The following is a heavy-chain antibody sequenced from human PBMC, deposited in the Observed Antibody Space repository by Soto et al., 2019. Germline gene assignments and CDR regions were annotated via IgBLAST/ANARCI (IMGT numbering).Heavy chain of an antibody. CDR2: IDPSDSYT. Sequence: PGESLKISCKGPGYSFTSYWISWVRQMPGKGLEWMGRIDPSDSYTNYSPSFQGHVTISADKSISTAYLQWSSLKASDTAMYYCARHLVGYGDYLVGMDVWGQGTTVTVSS. J-gene: IGHJ6*02. D-gene: IGHD4-17*01. CDR3: ARHLVGYGDYLVGMDV. V-gene: IGHV5-10-1*01. CDR1: GYSFTSYW.